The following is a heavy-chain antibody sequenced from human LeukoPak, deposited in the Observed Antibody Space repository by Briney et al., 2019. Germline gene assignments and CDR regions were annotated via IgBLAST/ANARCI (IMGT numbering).Heavy chain of an antibody. CDR1: GFTFSSYS. CDR3: AREALLCSSTSCHTPLTWFDP. V-gene: IGHV3-21*01. CDR2: ISSSSSYI. Sequence: GGSLRLSCAASGFTFSSYSMNWVRQAPGKGLEWVSSISSSSSYIYYADSVKGRFTISRDNAKNSLYQQMNSLRAEDTAVYYCAREALLCSSTSCHTPLTWFDPWGQGTLVTVSS. J-gene: IGHJ5*02. D-gene: IGHD2-2*01.